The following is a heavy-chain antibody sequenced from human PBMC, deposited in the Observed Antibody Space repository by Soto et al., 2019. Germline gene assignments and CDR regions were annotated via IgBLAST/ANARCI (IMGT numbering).Heavy chain of an antibody. D-gene: IGHD2-15*01. CDR1: GGTFSSYA. V-gene: IGHV1-69*12. CDR3: AGRIVVVVAAITDGKEYFQH. Sequence: QVQLVQSGAEVKKPGSSVKVSCKASGGTFSSYAISWVRQAPGQGLEWMGGIIPIFGTANYAQKFQGRVTITADETTSTAYMELSSLRSEDTAVYYCAGRIVVVVAAITDGKEYFQHWGQGTLVTVSS. J-gene: IGHJ1*01. CDR2: IIPIFGTA.